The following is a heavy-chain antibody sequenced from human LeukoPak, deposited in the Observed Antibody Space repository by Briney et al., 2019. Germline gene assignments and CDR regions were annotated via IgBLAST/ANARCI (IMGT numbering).Heavy chain of an antibody. CDR1: GYTFTSYG. CDR3: ARDSPYDSSGYYLDY. CDR2: ISAYNGNT. Sequence: ASVKVSCKASGYTFTSYGISWVRHAPGQGLEWMGWISAYNGNTNYAQKLQGRVTMTTDTSTSTAYMELRSLRSDDTAVYYCARDSPYDSSGYYLDYWGQGTLVTVSS. J-gene: IGHJ4*02. V-gene: IGHV1-18*01. D-gene: IGHD3-22*01.